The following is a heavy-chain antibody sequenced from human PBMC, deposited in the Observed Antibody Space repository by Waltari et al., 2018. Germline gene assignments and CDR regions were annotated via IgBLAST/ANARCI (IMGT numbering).Heavy chain of an antibody. CDR1: GYSISSGYY. Sequence: QVQLQESGPGLVKPSETLSLTCAVSGYSISSGYYWGWIRQPPGKGLEWIGGIYHSGSTYYNPSLTIRVTISVDTSKNQFSLKLSSVTAADTAVYYCARVRGILDYWGQGTLVTVSS. V-gene: IGHV4-38-2*01. J-gene: IGHJ4*02. CDR3: ARVRGILDY. CDR2: IYHSGST. D-gene: IGHD3-16*01.